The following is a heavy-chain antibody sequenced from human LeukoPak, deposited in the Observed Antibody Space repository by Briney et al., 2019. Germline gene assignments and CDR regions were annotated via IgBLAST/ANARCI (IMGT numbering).Heavy chain of an antibody. CDR1: GFTFSSYW. D-gene: IGHD3-22*01. Sequence: QPGGPLRLSCAASGFTFSSYWMHWVRQAPGKGLVWVSRINSYGSSTSYADSVKGRFTISRDNAKNTLYLQMNSLRAEDTAVYYCARDKEDSSGFPLGYWGQGALVTVSS. V-gene: IGHV3-74*01. J-gene: IGHJ4*02. CDR3: ARDKEDSSGFPLGY. CDR2: INSYGSST.